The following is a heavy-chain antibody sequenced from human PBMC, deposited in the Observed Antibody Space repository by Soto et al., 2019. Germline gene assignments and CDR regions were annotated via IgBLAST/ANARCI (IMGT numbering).Heavy chain of an antibody. CDR1: GFTFSSYA. Sequence: PGGSLSLSCAASGFTFSSYAMSWVRQAPGKGLEWVSAISGSGGSTYYADSVKGRFTISRDNSKNTLYLQVNSLRVEDTAVYYCPKDQDGAGDTAEHWGQRPLVT. V-gene: IGHV3-23*01. J-gene: IGHJ4*02. D-gene: IGHD1-26*01. CDR3: PKDQDGAGDTAEH. CDR2: ISGSGGST.